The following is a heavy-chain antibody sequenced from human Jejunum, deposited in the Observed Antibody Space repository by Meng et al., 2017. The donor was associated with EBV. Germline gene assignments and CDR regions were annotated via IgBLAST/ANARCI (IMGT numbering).Heavy chain of an antibody. V-gene: IGHV3-74*01. D-gene: IGHD3-16*01. CDR1: GYTFSNYW. CDR2: INEDGTHT. Sequence: VHLGGSGGGLVQPGGSLRLSCVGSGYTFSNYWMHWVRQTPGKGLVWVSRINEDGTHTDYADSVKGRFTISRDNAKNTLTLQMNSLRVEDTAVYYCSRDLRGPFDYWGQGTLVTVSS. CDR3: SRDLRGPFDY. J-gene: IGHJ4*02.